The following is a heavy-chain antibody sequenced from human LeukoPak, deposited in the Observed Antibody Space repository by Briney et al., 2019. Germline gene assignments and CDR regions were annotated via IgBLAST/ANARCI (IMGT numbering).Heavy chain of an antibody. CDR3: ARVKGNSSSWYLRY. CDR1: GYSISSGYY. J-gene: IGHJ4*02. V-gene: IGHV4-38-2*01. Sequence: SETLSLTCAVSGYSISSGYYWGWIRQPPGKGLEWIGSIYHSGSTYYNPSLKSRVTISVDTSKNQFSLKLSSVTAADTAVYYCARVKGNSSSWYLRYWGQGTLDTVSS. CDR2: IYHSGST. D-gene: IGHD6-13*01.